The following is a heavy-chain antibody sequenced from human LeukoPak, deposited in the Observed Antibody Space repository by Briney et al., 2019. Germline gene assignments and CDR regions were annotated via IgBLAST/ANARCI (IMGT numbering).Heavy chain of an antibody. CDR2: INPNSGGA. V-gene: IGHV1-2*02. J-gene: IGHJ4*02. CDR3: ARELRSATGSYYSVISYYFDY. CDR1: GYTFTGYY. Sequence: VASVKVSCKASGYTFTGYYMHWVRQAPGQGLEWMGWINPNSGGANYAQKFQGRVTMTRDTSISTAYMELSRLRSDDTAVYYCARELRSATGSYYSVISYYFDYWGQGTLVTVSS. D-gene: IGHD3-10*01.